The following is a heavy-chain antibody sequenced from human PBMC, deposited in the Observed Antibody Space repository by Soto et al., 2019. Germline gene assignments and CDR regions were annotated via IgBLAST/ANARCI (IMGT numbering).Heavy chain of an antibody. J-gene: IGHJ4*02. D-gene: IGHD2-21*02. CDR1: GLTFRNYA. CDR2: VSGRGDET. CDR3: AKGGHLSFFDY. V-gene: IGHV3-23*01. Sequence: VQLSESGGGLVQPVGSLRLSCTASGLTFRNYAMTWVRQAPGKWPEWVSTVSGRGDETFYADSVKGRFPISRDNSKDTVYLLMNSLRVGETAGYYCAKGGHLSFFDYWGQGNRVTVSS.